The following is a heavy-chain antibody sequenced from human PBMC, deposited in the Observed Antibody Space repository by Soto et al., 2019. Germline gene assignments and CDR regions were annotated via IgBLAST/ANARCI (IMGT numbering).Heavy chain of an antibody. CDR1: GFTFSSYA. CDR3: AKDQKLMVRGVMEVKGHSYYGMDV. CDR2: ISGSGGST. Sequence: GGSLRLSCAASGFTFSSYAMSWVRPAPGKGLEWVSAISGSGGSTYYADSVKSRSTICRDNSKKTLYLQMNRLRAEDRAVDYCAKDQKLMVRGVMEVKGHSYYGMDVWGQGTTVTVSS. V-gene: IGHV3-23*01. D-gene: IGHD3-10*01. J-gene: IGHJ6*02.